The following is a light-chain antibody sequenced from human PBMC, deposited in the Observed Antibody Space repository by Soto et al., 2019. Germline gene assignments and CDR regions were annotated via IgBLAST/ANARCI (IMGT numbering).Light chain of an antibody. CDR2: GAS. CDR3: QQYYSYPRIT. J-gene: IGKJ3*01. Sequence: DIQMTQSPSSLSASVGDRVTITCRASQGISNDLGWYQQRPGKAPKRLIYGASTLQPGVPSRFSGRGSGTDFTLTISSLQPEDFATYYCQQYYSYPRITFGPGTKVDIK. CDR1: QGISND. V-gene: IGKV1-17*01.